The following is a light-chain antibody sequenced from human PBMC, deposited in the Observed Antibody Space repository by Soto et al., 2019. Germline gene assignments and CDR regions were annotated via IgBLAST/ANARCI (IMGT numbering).Light chain of an antibody. J-gene: IGKJ1*01. Sequence: DIQMTQSPSSLSASVGDRVTITCRVSQGIRNYLAWYQQTPGKVPKLLIYAASTLQSGFPSRFSGSGSGTDFTITISSLQPEDVATYYCQKYNGAPRTFGQGTKVEIK. CDR2: AAS. CDR1: QGIRNY. CDR3: QKYNGAPRT. V-gene: IGKV1-27*01.